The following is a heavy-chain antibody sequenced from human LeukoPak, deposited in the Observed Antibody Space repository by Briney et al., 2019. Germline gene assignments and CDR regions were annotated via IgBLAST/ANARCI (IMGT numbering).Heavy chain of an antibody. CDR3: ARLEEMATTNYYFDY. J-gene: IGHJ4*02. CDR1: GFTFSSYW. D-gene: IGHD5-24*01. CDR2: IKQDGSEK. V-gene: IGHV3-7*01. Sequence: GGSLRLSCAASGFTFSSYWMSWVRQAPGKGLEWVANIKQDGSEKYYVDPVKGRFTISRDNAKNSLYLQMNSLRAEDTAVYYCARLEEMATTNYYFDYWGQGTLVTVSS.